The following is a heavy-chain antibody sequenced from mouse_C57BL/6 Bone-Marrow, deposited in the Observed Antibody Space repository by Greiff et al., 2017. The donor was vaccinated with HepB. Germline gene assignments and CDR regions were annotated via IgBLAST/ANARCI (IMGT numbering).Heavy chain of an antibody. CDR2: ISNGGGST. CDR1: GFTFSDYY. V-gene: IGHV5-12*01. CDR3: ARHYYGSRWYFDV. Sequence: DVKLVESGGGLVQPGGSLKLSCAASGFTFSDYYMYWVRQTPEKRLEWVAYISNGGGSTYYPDTVKGRFTISRDNAKNTLYLQMSRLKSEDTAMYNCARHYYGSRWYFDVWGTGTTVTVSS. D-gene: IGHD1-1*01. J-gene: IGHJ1*03.